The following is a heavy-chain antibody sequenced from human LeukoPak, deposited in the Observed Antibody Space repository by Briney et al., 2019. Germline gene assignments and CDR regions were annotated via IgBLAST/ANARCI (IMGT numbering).Heavy chain of an antibody. V-gene: IGHV3-53*01. CDR2: IYSAGST. J-gene: IGHJ3*02. CDR1: GFTVSSNY. D-gene: IGHD1-26*01. CDR3: ARGGSYLSAFDI. Sequence: GGSLRLSCAASGFTVSSNYMSWVRQAPGKGLEWVSIIYSAGSTFYADSVKGRFTISRDNSKNTLYLQMNSLRAEDTAVYYCARGGSYLSAFDIWGQGTMVTVSS.